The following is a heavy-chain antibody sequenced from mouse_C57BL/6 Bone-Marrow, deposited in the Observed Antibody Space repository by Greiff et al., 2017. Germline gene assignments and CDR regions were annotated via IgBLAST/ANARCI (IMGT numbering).Heavy chain of an antibody. CDR2: IHPNRGST. Sequence: QVQLQQPGAALVKPGASVKLSCKASGYTFTSYWMHWVKQRPGQGLEWIGMIHPNRGSTNYNEKFKSKATLTVDKSSSTAYMQLSSLTSEDSAVYYCARSGYYGPGYYFDYWGQGTTLTVSS. D-gene: IGHD1-2*01. V-gene: IGHV1-64*01. CDR3: ARSGYYGPGYYFDY. CDR1: GYTFTSYW. J-gene: IGHJ2*01.